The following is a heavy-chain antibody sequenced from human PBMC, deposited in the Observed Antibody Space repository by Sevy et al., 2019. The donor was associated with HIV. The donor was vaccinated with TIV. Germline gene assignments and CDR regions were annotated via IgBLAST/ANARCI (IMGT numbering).Heavy chain of an antibody. Sequence: GGSLRLSCAASGFTFSDAWMSWVRQAPGKGLEWVGRIKSKTDDETTDYGAPVKGRFTISRDDSKNTVFLQMNSLKAEDTAVYYCSTGRGVGGDWGQGTLVTVSS. CDR1: GFTFSDAW. CDR2: IKSKTDDETT. J-gene: IGHJ4*02. CDR3: STGRGVGGD. D-gene: IGHD3-10*01. V-gene: IGHV3-15*01.